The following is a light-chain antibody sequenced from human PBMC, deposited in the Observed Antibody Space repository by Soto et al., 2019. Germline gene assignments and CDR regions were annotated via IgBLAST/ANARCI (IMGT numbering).Light chain of an antibody. CDR2: DAS. CDR1: QSISSW. J-gene: IGKJ1*01. CDR3: QQYNSYWT. V-gene: IGKV1-5*01. Sequence: DIQMTQSPSTLCASVGYRVTMTCRASQSISSWLAWYQQKPGKAPKLLIYDASSLESGVPSRFSGSGSGTEFPLTISSLWPDDFATYYCQQYNSYWTFGQGTKVDIK.